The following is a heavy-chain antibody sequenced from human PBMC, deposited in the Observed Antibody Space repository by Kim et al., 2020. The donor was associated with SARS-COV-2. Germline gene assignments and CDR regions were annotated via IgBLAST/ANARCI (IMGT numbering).Heavy chain of an antibody. J-gene: IGHJ6*02. D-gene: IGHD2-2*01. V-gene: IGHV4-39*07. Sequence: SRVTISVDTSKNQFSLKLSSVTAADTAVYYCARDKISIVVVPAAMDYGMDVWGQGTTVTVSS. CDR3: ARDKISIVVVPAAMDYGMDV.